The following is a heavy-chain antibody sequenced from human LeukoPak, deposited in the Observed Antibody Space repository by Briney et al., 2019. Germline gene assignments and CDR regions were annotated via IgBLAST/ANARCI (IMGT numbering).Heavy chain of an antibody. CDR2: IYYSGST. Sequence: PSETLSLTCTVSGGSLSSYYWSWIRQPPAKGLEGIGYIYYSGSTNYNPSLKSRVTISVDTSKNQFSLKLSSVTAADTAVYYCARESAAGVGVVQHWGQGTLVTVSS. CDR3: ARESAAGVGVVQH. J-gene: IGHJ1*01. V-gene: IGHV4-59*01. D-gene: IGHD6-25*01. CDR1: GGSLSSYY.